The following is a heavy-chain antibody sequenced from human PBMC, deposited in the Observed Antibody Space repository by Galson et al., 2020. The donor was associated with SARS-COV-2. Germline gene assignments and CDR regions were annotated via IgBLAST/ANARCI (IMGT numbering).Heavy chain of an antibody. CDR2: IYYSGST. J-gene: IGHJ5*02. D-gene: IGHD4-17*01. CDR3: ARLDYGDYWGWFDP. V-gene: IGHV4-59*08. CDR1: SGSTSRYS. Sequence: TSETLSLTCTVSSGSTSRYSWSCIRPPPRNGLEWIGYIYYSGSTNYNPSLKSRVTISVDTSKNQFSLKLSSVTAADTAVYYCARLDYGDYWGWFDPWGQGTLVTVSS.